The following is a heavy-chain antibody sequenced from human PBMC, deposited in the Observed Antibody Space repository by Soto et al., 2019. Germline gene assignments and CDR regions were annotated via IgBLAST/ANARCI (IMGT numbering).Heavy chain of an antibody. CDR2: IYYSGST. D-gene: IGHD4-17*01. Sequence: QVQLQESGPGLVKPSETLSLTCTVSGGSISSYYWSWIRQPPGKGPEWIGYIYYSGSTNYNPSLKSRVTRSVDTSKNQFSLKLSSVTAADTAVYYCARGYGDYEGYYFDYWGQGTLVTVSS. CDR3: ARGYGDYEGYYFDY. V-gene: IGHV4-59*01. J-gene: IGHJ4*02. CDR1: GGSISSYY.